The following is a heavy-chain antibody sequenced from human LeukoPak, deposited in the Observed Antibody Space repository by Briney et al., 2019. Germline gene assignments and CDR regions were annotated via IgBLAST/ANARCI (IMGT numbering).Heavy chain of an antibody. CDR1: GGSISTYY. V-gene: IGHV4-59*01. CDR3: ARGGAARLHFQN. Sequence: SETLSLTYTVSGGSISTYYWNWIRQPPGKGLEWIVYIYHSGSTNYNPSLQSRVTISVDTSKNQFSLNLNSVTAADTAVYYCARGGAARLHFQNWGQGTLVTVSS. D-gene: IGHD6-6*01. CDR2: IYHSGST. J-gene: IGHJ1*01.